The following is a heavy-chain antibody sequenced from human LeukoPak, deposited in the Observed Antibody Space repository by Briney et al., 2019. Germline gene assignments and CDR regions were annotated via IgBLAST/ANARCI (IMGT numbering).Heavy chain of an antibody. CDR2: ISSSSSYL. CDR1: GFTFSSYR. V-gene: IGHV3-21*01. CDR3: AREGSKNGYNFPIDY. Sequence: GGSLRLSCAASGFTFSSYRMNWVRQAPGKGLEWVSSISSSSSYLYYADSVKGRFTISRDNAKNSLYLQMNSLRAEDTAVYYCAREGSKNGYNFPIDYWGQGTLVTVSS. D-gene: IGHD5-24*01. J-gene: IGHJ4*02.